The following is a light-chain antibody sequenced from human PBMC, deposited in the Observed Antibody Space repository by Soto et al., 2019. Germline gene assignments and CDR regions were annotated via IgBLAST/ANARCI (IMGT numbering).Light chain of an antibody. CDR2: ANN. Sequence: QSALTQPPSVSGAPGQRVTFSCTGSSSNIGAGYDVHWYQHLPGTAPKFLIYANNNRPSGVPDRFSGSKSGTSASLAITGLQAEDEADYYCQSYDSGLRGYVFGTGTKLTVL. CDR1: SSNIGAGYD. CDR3: QSYDSGLRGYV. J-gene: IGLJ1*01. V-gene: IGLV1-40*01.